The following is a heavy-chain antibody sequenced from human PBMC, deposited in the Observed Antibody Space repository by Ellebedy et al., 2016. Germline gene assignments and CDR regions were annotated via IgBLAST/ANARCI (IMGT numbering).Heavy chain of an antibody. D-gene: IGHD3-22*01. J-gene: IGHJ2*01. CDR3: ARHSWVDAYYDSSGYYWYFDL. Sequence: SETLSLTXTVSGGSVSSGSYYWSWIRQPPGKGLEWIGYIYYSGSTNYNPSLKSRVTISVDTSKNQFSLKLSSVTAADTAVYYCARHSWVDAYYDSSGYYWYFDLWGRGTLVTVSS. V-gene: IGHV4-61*01. CDR1: GGSVSSGSYY. CDR2: IYYSGST.